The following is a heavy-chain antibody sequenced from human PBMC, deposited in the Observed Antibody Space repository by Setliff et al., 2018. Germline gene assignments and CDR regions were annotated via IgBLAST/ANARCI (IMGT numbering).Heavy chain of an antibody. J-gene: IGHJ5*02. CDR1: GGSFSGYY. V-gene: IGHV4-34*01. CDR3: ARGYCNSVGCFFAGWFDP. D-gene: IGHD2-2*01. Sequence: PSETLSLTCAVYGGSFSGYYWSWIRQPPGKGLEWIGEINHTGSTNYSPSPKSRVTISVDTSKNQFSLKLSSVTAADTAVYYCARGYCNSVGCFFAGWFDPWGQGTLVTVSS. CDR2: INHTGST.